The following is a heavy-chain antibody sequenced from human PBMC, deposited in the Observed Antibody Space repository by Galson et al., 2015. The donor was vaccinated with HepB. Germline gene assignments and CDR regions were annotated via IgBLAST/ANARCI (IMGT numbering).Heavy chain of an antibody. CDR2: INTNTGNP. V-gene: IGHV7-4-1*02. CDR1: GYTFTSYA. D-gene: IGHD6-13*01. Sequence: SVKVSCKASGYTFTSYAMNWVRQAPGQGLEWMGWINTNTGNPTYAQGFTGRFVFSLDTSVSTAYLQISSLRAEDTAVYYCARDRVAAARPTTHAFDIWGQGTMVTVSS. CDR3: ARDRVAAARPTTHAFDI. J-gene: IGHJ3*02.